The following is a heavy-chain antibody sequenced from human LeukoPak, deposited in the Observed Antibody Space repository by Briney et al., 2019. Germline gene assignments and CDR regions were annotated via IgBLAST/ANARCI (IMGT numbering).Heavy chain of an antibody. V-gene: IGHV3-21*01. CDR1: GFTFSSYS. D-gene: IGHD4-17*01. Sequence: GGSLRLSCAASGFTFSSYSMNWVRQAPGKGLEWVSSISSSSSYIYYADSVKGRFTISRDNAKNSLYLQMNSLRAEDTAVYYCAKDRALDYGDYYFDYWGQGTLVTVSS. J-gene: IGHJ4*02. CDR2: ISSSSSYI. CDR3: AKDRALDYGDYYFDY.